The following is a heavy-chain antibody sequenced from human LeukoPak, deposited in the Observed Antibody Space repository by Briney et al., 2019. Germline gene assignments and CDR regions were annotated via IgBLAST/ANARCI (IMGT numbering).Heavy chain of an antibody. D-gene: IGHD6-19*01. CDR2: INSDGGST. CDR3: AKDFRRNSIAVAGTVTY. J-gene: IGHJ4*02. CDR1: GFTFSSYW. Sequence: GGSLRLSCAASGFTFSSYWMHWVRQAPGKGLIWVSRINSDGGSTYYADSVKGRFTISRDNSKNTLYLQMNSLRAEDTAVYYCAKDFRRNSIAVAGTVTYWGQGTLVTVSS. V-gene: IGHV3-74*01.